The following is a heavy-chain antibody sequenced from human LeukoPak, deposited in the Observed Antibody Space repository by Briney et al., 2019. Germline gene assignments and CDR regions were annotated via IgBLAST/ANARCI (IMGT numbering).Heavy chain of an antibody. D-gene: IGHD6-19*01. Sequence: GGSLRLSCAASGFTFSSYSMNWVRQAPGKGLEWVSYISSSSSTIYYADSVKGRFTVSRDNLKNSLYLQMNSLRAADTAFYYCARDPASSSDARTFDIWGQGTMVTVSS. CDR2: ISSSSSTI. V-gene: IGHV3-48*01. CDR3: ARDPASSSDARTFDI. J-gene: IGHJ3*02. CDR1: GFTFSSYS.